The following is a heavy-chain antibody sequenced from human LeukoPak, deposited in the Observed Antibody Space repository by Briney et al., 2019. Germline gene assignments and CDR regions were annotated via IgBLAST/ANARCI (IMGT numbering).Heavy chain of an antibody. D-gene: IGHD3-22*01. J-gene: IGHJ3*02. CDR3: ATYDRSDFDI. V-gene: IGHV4-34*01. Sequence: PSETLSLTCAVYGGSFSGYYWSWIRQPPGKGLEWIGEINHSGSTNYNPSLKSRVTISVDTSKNQFSLKLSSVTAADTAVYYCATYDRSDFDIWGQGTMVTVSS. CDR1: GGSFSGYY. CDR2: INHSGST.